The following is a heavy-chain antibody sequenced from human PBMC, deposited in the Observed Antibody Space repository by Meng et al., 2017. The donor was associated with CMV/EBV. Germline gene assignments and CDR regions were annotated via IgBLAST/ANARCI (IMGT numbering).Heavy chain of an antibody. J-gene: IGHJ4*02. D-gene: IGHD6-13*01. V-gene: IGHV1-46*01. CDR2: INPSGGST. CDR3: ARASGAAAGPIDLAY. Sequence: ASVPVSCKASGYTFTSYYMHWVRQAPGQGLAWMGIINPSGGSTSYAQNFQGRVTMTRDTSTSTVYMELSSLRSEDTAVYYCARASGAAAGPIDLAYWGQGTLVTVSS. CDR1: GYTFTSYY.